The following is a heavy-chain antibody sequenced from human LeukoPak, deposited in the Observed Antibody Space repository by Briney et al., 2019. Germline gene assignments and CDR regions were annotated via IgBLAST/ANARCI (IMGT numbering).Heavy chain of an antibody. V-gene: IGHV1-69*05. D-gene: IGHD3-3*01. J-gene: IGHJ3*02. CDR3: ARGSGADYDFWSGYTRPNDACDI. CDR1: GGTFSSYA. CDR2: IIPIFGTA. Sequence: ASVKVSCKASGGTFSSYAISWVRQAPGQGLEWMGGIIPIFGTANYAQKFQGRVTITTAESTSTAYMELSSLRSEDTGVYYCARGSGADYDFWSGYTRPNDACDIWGEGTMVTVSS.